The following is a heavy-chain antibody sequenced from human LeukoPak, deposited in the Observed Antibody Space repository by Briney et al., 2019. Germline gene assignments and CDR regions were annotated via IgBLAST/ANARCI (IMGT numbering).Heavy chain of an antibody. J-gene: IGHJ4*02. CDR1: GFTFDDYA. V-gene: IGHV3-9*01. Sequence: GRSLRLSCAASGFTFDDYAMHWVRQAPGKGLEWVSGISWNSGSIGYADSVKGRFTISRDNAKNSLYLQMNSLRAEDTALYYCAKDAAAAGLFDYWGQGTLVTVSS. D-gene: IGHD6-13*01. CDR2: ISWNSGSI. CDR3: AKDAAAAGLFDY.